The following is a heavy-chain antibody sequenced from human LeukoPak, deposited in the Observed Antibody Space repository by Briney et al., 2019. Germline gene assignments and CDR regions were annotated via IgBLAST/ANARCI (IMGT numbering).Heavy chain of an antibody. Sequence: ASVKVSCKASGGTFSSYAISWVRQAPGQGLEWMGRIIPILGIANYAQKFQGRVTITADKSTSTAYMELSSLRSEDMAVYYCAREFGATVATRKQYYYGMDVWGQGTTVTVSS. CDR1: GGTFSSYA. CDR2: IIPILGIA. V-gene: IGHV1-69*04. D-gene: IGHD4-17*01. J-gene: IGHJ6*02. CDR3: AREFGATVATRKQYYYGMDV.